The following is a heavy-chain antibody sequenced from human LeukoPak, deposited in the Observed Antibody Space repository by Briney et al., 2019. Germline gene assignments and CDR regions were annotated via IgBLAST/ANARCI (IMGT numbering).Heavy chain of an antibody. J-gene: IGHJ4*02. Sequence: GGSLRLSCAASGFTFDDYAMHWVRQAPGKGLEWVSGISWNNDSIGYADSVKGRFTISRDNAKNSLYLQMNSLRAEATALYYCAKGSFTVTYTSFDYWGQGTLVTVSS. D-gene: IGHD4-11*01. V-gene: IGHV3-9*01. CDR2: ISWNNDSI. CDR1: GFTFDDYA. CDR3: AKGSFTVTYTSFDY.